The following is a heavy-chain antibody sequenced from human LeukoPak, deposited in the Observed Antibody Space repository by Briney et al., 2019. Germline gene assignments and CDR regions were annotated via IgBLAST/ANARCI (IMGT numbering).Heavy chain of an antibody. V-gene: IGHV1-69*05. D-gene: IGHD3-10*01. J-gene: IGHJ5*02. Sequence: SVKVSCKASGGTFSSYAISWVRQAPGQGLEWMGGIIPIFGTANYAQKFQGRVTMTRDTSISTAYMELSRLRSDDTAVYYCARDGGYGSGSSNWFDPWGQGTLVTVSS. CDR1: GGTFSSYA. CDR2: IIPIFGTA. CDR3: ARDGGYGSGSSNWFDP.